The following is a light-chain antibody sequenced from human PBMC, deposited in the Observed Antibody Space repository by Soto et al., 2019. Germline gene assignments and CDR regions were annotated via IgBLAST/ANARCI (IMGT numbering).Light chain of an antibody. CDR3: QQYNSWLWT. J-gene: IGKJ1*01. CDR2: GAS. V-gene: IGKV3-15*01. Sequence: EIVMTPSQATLSVSPGEGATLSCRASQSVSSKLAWYQQKPGQAPRLLIYGASTRATGIPARFSGSGSGTEFTLIISSLQSEDSAVYYCQQYNSWLWTFGQGTKVDI. CDR1: QSVSSK.